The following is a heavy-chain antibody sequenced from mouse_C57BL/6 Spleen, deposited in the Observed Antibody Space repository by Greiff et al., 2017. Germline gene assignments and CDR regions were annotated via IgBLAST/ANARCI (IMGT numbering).Heavy chain of an antibody. J-gene: IGHJ4*01. V-gene: IGHV3-1*01. Sequence: DVQLQESGPGMVKPSQSLSLTCTVTGYSITSGYDWHWIRHFPGNKLEWMGYISYSGSTNYNPSLKSRISITHDTSKNHFFLKLNSVTTEDTATYYCARDNPSSGDYAMDYWGQGTSVTVSS. CDR3: ARDNPSSGDYAMDY. CDR1: GYSITSGYD. D-gene: IGHD6-1*01. CDR2: ISYSGST.